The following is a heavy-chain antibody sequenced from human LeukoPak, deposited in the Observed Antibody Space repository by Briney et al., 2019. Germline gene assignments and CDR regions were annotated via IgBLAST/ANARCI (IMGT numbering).Heavy chain of an antibody. J-gene: IGHJ3*02. CDR3: ARDYILTLETENGDGFAI. CDR1: GYTFGQYS. Sequence: ASVKVSCKASGYTFGQYSMSWVRQAPGKGLEWMGWLSPSHTTRVYAQQFQGRVTMTADTNTNTVSMELRSLTSDDTAVYFCARDYILTLETENGDGFAIWGQGTVVSVSS. V-gene: IGHV1-18*01. D-gene: IGHD3-9*01. CDR2: LSPSHTTR.